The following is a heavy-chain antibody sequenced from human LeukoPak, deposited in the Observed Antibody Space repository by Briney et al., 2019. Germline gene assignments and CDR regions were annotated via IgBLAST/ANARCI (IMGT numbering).Heavy chain of an antibody. J-gene: IGHJ6*02. D-gene: IGHD3-3*01. CDR1: GYTFTGYY. V-gene: IGHV1-2*06. CDR2: INPNSGGT. CDR3: ARDLEVRFLEWLFIYYGMDV. Sequence: ASVKVSCKASGYTFTGYYMHWVRQAPGQGLEWMGRINPNSGGTNYAQKFQGRVTMTRDTSISTAYMELSSLRSDDTAVYYCARDLEVRFLEWLFIYYGMDVWGQGTTVTVSS.